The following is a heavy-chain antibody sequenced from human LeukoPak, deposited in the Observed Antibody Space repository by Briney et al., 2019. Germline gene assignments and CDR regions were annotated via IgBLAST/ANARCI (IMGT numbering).Heavy chain of an antibody. J-gene: IGHJ4*02. Sequence: ASVKVSCKASGYTFTSYGISWVRQATGQGLEWMGWMSPKRGYTGYARKFQGRVTMTRDTSTNTAYMELTSLRSEDTAVYYCARGGITTVTADYWGQGTLVTVSS. V-gene: IGHV1-8*02. D-gene: IGHD2-21*02. CDR1: GYTFTSYG. CDR2: MSPKRGYT. CDR3: ARGGITTVTADY.